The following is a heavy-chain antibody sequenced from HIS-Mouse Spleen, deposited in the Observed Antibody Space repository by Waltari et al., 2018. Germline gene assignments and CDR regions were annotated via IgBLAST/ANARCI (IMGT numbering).Heavy chain of an antibody. CDR2: ISYDGSNK. D-gene: IGHD6-6*01. V-gene: IGHV3-30-3*01. Sequence: HVQLVVSVGGVVQPGGSLRLACGAAGCSFRSYAMHWVRQAPGKGLEWVAVISYDGSNKYYADSVKGRFTISRDNSKNTLYLQMNSLRAEDTAVYYCARDPSSSSGFDPWGQGTLVTVSS. CDR1: GCSFRSYA. J-gene: IGHJ5*02. CDR3: ARDPSSSSGFDP.